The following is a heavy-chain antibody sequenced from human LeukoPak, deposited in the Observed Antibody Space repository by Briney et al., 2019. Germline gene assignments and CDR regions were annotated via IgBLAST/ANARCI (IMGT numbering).Heavy chain of an antibody. J-gene: IGHJ4*02. D-gene: IGHD2-15*01. CDR2: INQDGNAK. CDR3: ARLYCSGGSCSSYFEY. Sequence: PGGSLRLSCEASGFTFSSYWMSWVRQTPGKGLEWVANINQDGNAKYYVDSVKGRFTISRDNAKNSLYLQMNSLRVGHTAVYYCARLYCSGGSCSSYFEYWGQGTLVTVSS. CDR1: GFTFSSYW. V-gene: IGHV3-7*04.